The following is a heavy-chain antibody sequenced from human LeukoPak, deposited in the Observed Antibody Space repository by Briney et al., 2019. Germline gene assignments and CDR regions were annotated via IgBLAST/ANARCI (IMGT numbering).Heavy chain of an antibody. V-gene: IGHV4-34*01. Sequence: SETLSLTCAVYGRSFCGYYWRCIRQPPGKGREWIGGINHSGSTNYNPSLKSRVTISVDTSKNQFSLKLSSVTAAVTAVYYCARGGLRFQKYWGQGTLVTVSS. CDR2: INHSGST. J-gene: IGHJ4*02. D-gene: IGHD3-3*01. CDR3: ARGGLRFQKY. CDR1: GRSFCGYY.